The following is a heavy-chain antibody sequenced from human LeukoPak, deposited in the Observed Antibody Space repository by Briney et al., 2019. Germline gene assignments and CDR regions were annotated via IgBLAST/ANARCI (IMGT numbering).Heavy chain of an antibody. CDR2: IRQDGSEK. Sequence: GGSLRLSCAASGFTFSTYWMSWVRQAPGKGLEWVANIRQDGSEKYYVDSVKGRFTISRDNAKNSLYLQMNSLRAEDTAVYYCARFLLGRIVGATWGPDFDYWGQGTLVTVSS. CDR3: ARFLLGRIVGATWGPDFDY. V-gene: IGHV3-7*01. CDR1: GFTFSTYW. D-gene: IGHD1-26*01. J-gene: IGHJ4*02.